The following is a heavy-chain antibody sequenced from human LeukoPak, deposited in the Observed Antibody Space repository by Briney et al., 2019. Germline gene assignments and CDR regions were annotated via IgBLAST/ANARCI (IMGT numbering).Heavy chain of an antibody. CDR1: GFTFSNYA. D-gene: IGHD3-22*01. CDR2: ISFGGDDT. J-gene: IGHJ3*02. Sequence: GGSLRLSCAASGFTFSNYAMNWVRQAPGKGLEWVSSISFGGDDTYYTDSVKGRFTISRDNSKSTLLLQINSLRAEDTAIYYCAKAAISMNGIWDAFDIWGQGTMITVSS. V-gene: IGHV3-23*01. CDR3: AKAAISMNGIWDAFDI.